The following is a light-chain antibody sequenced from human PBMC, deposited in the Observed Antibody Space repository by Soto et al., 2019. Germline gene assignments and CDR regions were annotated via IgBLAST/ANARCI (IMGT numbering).Light chain of an antibody. V-gene: IGLV2-8*01. CDR3: CSYAGSDNWV. J-gene: IGLJ3*02. CDR1: SSDVGGYNY. Sequence: QSALTQPPSASGSPGQSVTISCTGTSSDVGGYNYVSWYQHHPGKAPQLMIYEVTKRPSGVPDRFSGSKSGNTASLTVSGLQAEDEADYYCCSYAGSDNWVFGGGTKLTVL. CDR2: EVT.